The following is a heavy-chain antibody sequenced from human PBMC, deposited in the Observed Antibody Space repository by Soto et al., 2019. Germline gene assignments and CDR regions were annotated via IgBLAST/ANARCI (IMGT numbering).Heavy chain of an antibody. CDR3: ARLGWNGDYFFYYGMDV. CDR2: IYYSGRT. J-gene: IGHJ6*04. D-gene: IGHD1-1*01. CDR1: GGSISRYS. Sequence: QVQLQESGPGLVKPSETLSLTCTVSGGSISRYSWSWIRQPPGKGLEWIGYIYYSGRTNYNPSLKSRVTISVDTSKNQFSLKLSSVTAAYTALDYCARLGWNGDYFFYYGMDVWGTGTTVTVSS. V-gene: IGHV4-59*13.